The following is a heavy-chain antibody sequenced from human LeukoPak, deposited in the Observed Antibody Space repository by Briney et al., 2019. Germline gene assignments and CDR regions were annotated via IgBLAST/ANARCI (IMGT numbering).Heavy chain of an antibody. CDR1: GGSFSGYY. V-gene: IGHV4-34*01. CDR2: INHSGST. D-gene: IGHD5-18*01. J-gene: IGHJ4*02. CDR3: ARHGYSGGY. Sequence: PSETLSLTCTVYGGSFSGYYWSWIRQPPGKGLEWIGEINHSGSTNYNPSLKSRVTISVDTSKNQFSLKLSSVTAADTAVYYCARHGYSGGYWGQGTLVTVSS.